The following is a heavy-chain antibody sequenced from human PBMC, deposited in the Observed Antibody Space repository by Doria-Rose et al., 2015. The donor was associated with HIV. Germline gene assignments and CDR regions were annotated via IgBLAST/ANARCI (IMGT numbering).Heavy chain of an antibody. V-gene: IGHV4-39*01. CDR3: ASPSSTTTVYSLDY. CDR1: GDSITTGSYY. Sequence: LSLSCSVSGDSITTGSYYWVWIRQPPGKGLEWVGTIYYSGSTYYNPSLKSRVTMSVDTSKNQFPLGLSSVTATDTAVYYCASPSSTTTVYSLDYWGQGTLVTVSS. CDR2: IYYSGST. D-gene: IGHD6-13*01. J-gene: IGHJ4*02.